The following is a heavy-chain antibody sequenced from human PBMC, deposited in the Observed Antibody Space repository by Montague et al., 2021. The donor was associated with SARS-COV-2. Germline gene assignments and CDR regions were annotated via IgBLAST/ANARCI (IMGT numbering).Heavy chain of an antibody. CDR1: GASLKRNNYY. CDR3: TSTARSDFNDRSGKYVV. D-gene: IGHD3-22*01. V-gene: IGHV4-39*01. J-gene: IGHJ4*02. CDR2: IFYGEST. Sequence: SETLSLTCTVSGASLKRNNYYWGWVRQPPGKGPEWIGSIFYGESTHYNPSLKSRVTLSVDTSKKQFSLELSSVTAADTALYYCTSTARSDFNDRSGKYVVWGQGALVTVSS.